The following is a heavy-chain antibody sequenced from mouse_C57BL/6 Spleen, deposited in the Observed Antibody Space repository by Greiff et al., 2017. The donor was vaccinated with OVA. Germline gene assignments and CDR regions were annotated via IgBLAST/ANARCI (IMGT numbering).Heavy chain of an antibody. CDR2: INPNFGTT. D-gene: IGHD2-2*01. CDR1: GYSFTDYN. CDR3: ARKGYGYDKYFDV. V-gene: IGHV1-39*01. J-gene: IGHJ1*03. Sequence: EVQLQQSGPELVKPGASVKISCKASGYSFTDYNMNWVKQSNGKSLEWIGVINPNFGTTSYNQKFTGKAKLTLEPSYSTAYMQLNSLTSEDSVVYYCARKGYGYDKYFDVWGTGTTVTGSS.